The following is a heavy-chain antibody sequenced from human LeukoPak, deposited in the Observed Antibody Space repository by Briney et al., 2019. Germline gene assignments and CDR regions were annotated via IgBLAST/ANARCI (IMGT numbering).Heavy chain of an antibody. Sequence: SETLSLTCTVSGGSISSYYWSWIRQPPGEELEWIGYIYYSGSTYYNPSLKSRVTISVDTSKNQFSLKLSSVTAADTAVYYCARGFAGGSFDYWGQGTLVTVSS. D-gene: IGHD3-10*01. CDR3: ARGFAGGSFDY. CDR1: GGSISSYY. V-gene: IGHV4-59*08. CDR2: IYYSGST. J-gene: IGHJ4*02.